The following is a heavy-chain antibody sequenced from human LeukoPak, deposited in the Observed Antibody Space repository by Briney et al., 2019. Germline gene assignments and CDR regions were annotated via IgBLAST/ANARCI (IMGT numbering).Heavy chain of an antibody. D-gene: IGHD3-10*01. CDR3: ARESEWFGSSMDV. CDR1: GFTFSSYA. V-gene: IGHV3-30*04. Sequence: PGGSLRLSCAASGFTFSSYAMHWVRQAPGQGLEWVAVISYDGSNKYYADSVKGRFTISRDNSKNTLYLQMNSLRAEDTAVYYCARESEWFGSSMDVWGKGTTVTVSS. CDR2: ISYDGSNK. J-gene: IGHJ6*04.